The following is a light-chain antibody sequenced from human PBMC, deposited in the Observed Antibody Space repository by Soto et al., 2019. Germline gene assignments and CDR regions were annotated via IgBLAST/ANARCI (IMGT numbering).Light chain of an antibody. Sequence: SYELTQPPSVSVSPGQTASITCSGAKLGDKYACWYQQKPGQSPVLVIYQDSKRPSGIPERFSGSNSGNTATLTISGTQAMDEADYYCQAWDSSNLVFGGGTKVTVL. CDR2: QDS. CDR1: KLGDKY. CDR3: QAWDSSNLV. V-gene: IGLV3-1*01. J-gene: IGLJ2*01.